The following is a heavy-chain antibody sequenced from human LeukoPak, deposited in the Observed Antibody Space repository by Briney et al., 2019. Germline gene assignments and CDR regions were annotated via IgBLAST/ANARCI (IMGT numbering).Heavy chain of an antibody. Sequence: GGSLRLSCAVSGITLSNYGMSWVRQAPGKGLEWVAGMSGSGGRTNYADSVKGRFTISRDNPKNTLYLQMNNLRAEDTAVYFCAKRGVVVRVILVGFHKEAYYFDSWGQGALVTVSS. CDR2: MSGSGGRT. D-gene: IGHD3-10*01. CDR3: AKRGVVVRVILVGFHKEAYYFDS. J-gene: IGHJ4*02. CDR1: GITLSNYG. V-gene: IGHV3-23*01.